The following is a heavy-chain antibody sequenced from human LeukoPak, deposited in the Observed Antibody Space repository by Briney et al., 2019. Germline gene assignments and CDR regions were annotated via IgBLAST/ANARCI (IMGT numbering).Heavy chain of an antibody. CDR1: GFSLSTSGVG. CDR2: IYLDDDK. CDR3: AHRLDYGEGEVDY. V-gene: IGHV2-5*02. J-gene: IGHJ4*02. D-gene: IGHD4-17*01. Sequence: SGPTLVNPTQTPTLTCTFSGFSLSTSGVGVGWIRQPPGKALEWLALIYLDDDKRYNQSLKSRLTITKDTPKNQVVLTMTNMDPVDTATYYCAHRLDYGEGEVDYWGQGTLVTVSS.